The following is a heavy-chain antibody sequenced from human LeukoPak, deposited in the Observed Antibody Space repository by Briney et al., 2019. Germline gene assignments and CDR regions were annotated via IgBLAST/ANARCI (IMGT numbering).Heavy chain of an antibody. J-gene: IGHJ4*02. Sequence: PSETLSLTCTVSGYSISSGYYWGWIRQPPGQGLEWIGSIYHSGSTYYNPSLKSRVTISVDTSKNQFSLKLSSVTAADTAVYYCARSSEGGAAGYFDYWGQGTLVTVSS. V-gene: IGHV4-38-2*02. CDR3: ARSSEGGAAGYFDY. CDR2: IYHSGST. D-gene: IGHD3-16*01. CDR1: GYSISSGYY.